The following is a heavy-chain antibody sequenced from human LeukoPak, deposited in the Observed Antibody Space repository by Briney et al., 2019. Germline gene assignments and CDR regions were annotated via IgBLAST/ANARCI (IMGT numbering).Heavy chain of an antibody. D-gene: IGHD3-9*01. Sequence: EASVKVSCKASGYTFTSYGVTWVRQATGQGLEWMGWMNPNSGNTGYAQKFQGRVTMTRNTSISTAYMELSSLRSEDTAVYYCARVLTIFWSDYYYYMDVWGKGTTVTISS. V-gene: IGHV1-8*02. CDR1: GYTFTSYG. CDR3: ARVLTIFWSDYYYYMDV. J-gene: IGHJ6*03. CDR2: MNPNSGNT.